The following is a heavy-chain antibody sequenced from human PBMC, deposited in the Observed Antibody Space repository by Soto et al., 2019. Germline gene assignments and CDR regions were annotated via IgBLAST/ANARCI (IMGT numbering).Heavy chain of an antibody. CDR1: GYTFTSYY. V-gene: IGHV1-46*03. D-gene: IGHD2-2*01. J-gene: IGHJ5*02. CDR3: AREDYIVVVPAGVAPSNWFDP. Sequence: GASVEVSCKASGYTFTSYYMHWVRQAPGQGLEWMGIINPSGGSTSYAQKFQGRVTMTRDTSTSTVYMELSSLRSEDTAVYYCAREDYIVVVPAGVAPSNWFDPWGQGTLVTVS. CDR2: INPSGGST.